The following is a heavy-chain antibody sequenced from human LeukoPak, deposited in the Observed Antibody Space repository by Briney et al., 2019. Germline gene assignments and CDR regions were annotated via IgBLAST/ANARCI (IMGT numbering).Heavy chain of an antibody. J-gene: IGHJ4*02. CDR1: GFRFSDAW. CDR2: IKPIATHRTT. CDR3: ATPPD. V-gene: IGHV3-15*01. Sequence: PGGSLRLACTAYGFRFSDAWMTWVRQAPGKGLEWVGRIKPIATHRTTEYAAPVKGRFSISTYDSKNTVYLHMNSLESQDTAGYYCATPPDWGQATLVTVHS.